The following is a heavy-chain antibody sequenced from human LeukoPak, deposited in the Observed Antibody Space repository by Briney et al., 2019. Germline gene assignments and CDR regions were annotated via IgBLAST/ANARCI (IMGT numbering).Heavy chain of an antibody. Sequence: GGSLRLSCAASGFTFSSYGMHWVRQAPGKGLEWVAVIWYDGSNKYYADSVKGRFTISRDNAKNSLYLQMNSLRAEDTAVYYCAREAYGGAIDYWGQGTLVTVSS. V-gene: IGHV3-33*01. D-gene: IGHD4-23*01. CDR1: GFTFSSYG. CDR3: AREAYGGAIDY. J-gene: IGHJ4*02. CDR2: IWYDGSNK.